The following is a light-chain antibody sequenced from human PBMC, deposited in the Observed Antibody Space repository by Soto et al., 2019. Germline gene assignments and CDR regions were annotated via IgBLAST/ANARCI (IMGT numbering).Light chain of an antibody. V-gene: IGKV3-15*01. CDR1: QSVSSN. CDR2: GAS. CDR3: QHYHNWPPWT. Sequence: EIEMTQSPATLSLSPGERATLYCWASQSVSSNLAWYQQKPGQAPRLLIYGASTRVTGVPARFSGSGSGTEFILIISSLQSEDFAVYYCQHYHNWPPWTFGQGTKVDIK. J-gene: IGKJ1*01.